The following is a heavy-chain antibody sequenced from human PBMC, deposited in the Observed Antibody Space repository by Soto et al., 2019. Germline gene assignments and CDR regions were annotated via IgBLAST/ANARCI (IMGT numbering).Heavy chain of an antibody. J-gene: IGHJ4*02. V-gene: IGHV3-33*01. CDR2: IWYDGSNK. CDR1: GFTFSSNG. Sequence: GGSLRLSCAASGFTFSSNGMHWVRQAPGKGLEWVAVIWYDGSNKYYADSVKGRFTISRDNSKNTLYLQMNSLRAEDTAVYYCARASTVTGFDYWGQGTLVTVSS. CDR3: ARASTVTGFDY. D-gene: IGHD4-17*01.